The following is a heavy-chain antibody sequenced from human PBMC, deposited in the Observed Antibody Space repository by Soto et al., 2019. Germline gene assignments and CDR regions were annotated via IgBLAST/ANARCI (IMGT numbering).Heavy chain of an antibody. CDR1: GCSISSYY. V-gene: IGHV4-59*01. D-gene: IGHD3-10*01. Sequence: SETLSLTCTVSGCSISSYYWSWIRQPPGKGLKWIGYIYYSGSTNYNPSLKSRVTISVDTSKNQFSLKLSSVTAADTAVYYCARASDYGSAQNYYYYYYMDVWGKGTTVT. J-gene: IGHJ6*03. CDR3: ARASDYGSAQNYYYYYYMDV. CDR2: IYYSGST.